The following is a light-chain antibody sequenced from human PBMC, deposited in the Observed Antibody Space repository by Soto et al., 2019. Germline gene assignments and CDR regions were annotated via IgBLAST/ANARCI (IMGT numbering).Light chain of an antibody. V-gene: IGKV3-15*01. CDR1: QSVSSS. CDR3: QQYNNWPRK. Sequence: EIVMTQSPATLSVSPGERAALSCRASQSVSSSLAWYQHKACQAPSLLIYGASTRATGVPARFSGSGSGTEFTLTISSLQSEDFAVYYCQQYNNWPRKFGQGTKVEI. J-gene: IGKJ1*01. CDR2: GAS.